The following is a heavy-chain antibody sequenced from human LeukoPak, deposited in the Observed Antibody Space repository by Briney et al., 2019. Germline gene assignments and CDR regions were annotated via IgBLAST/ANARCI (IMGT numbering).Heavy chain of an antibody. Sequence: SETLSLTCTVSGGSISSSSYYWGWIRQPPGKGLEWIGSIYYSGSTYYNPSLKSRVAISVDTSKNQFSLKLSSVTAADTAVYYCARLGLPGELLDYWGQGTLVTVSS. D-gene: IGHD3-10*01. V-gene: IGHV4-39*01. CDR3: ARLGLPGELLDY. J-gene: IGHJ4*02. CDR1: GGSISSSSYY. CDR2: IYYSGST.